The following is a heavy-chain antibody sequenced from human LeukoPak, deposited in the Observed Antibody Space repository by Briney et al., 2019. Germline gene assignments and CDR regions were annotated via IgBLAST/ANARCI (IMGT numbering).Heavy chain of an antibody. Sequence: ASVKVSCKASGGTFSSYAISWVRQAPGQGLEWMGGIIPIFGTANYAQKFQGRVTITTDESTGTAYMELSSLRSEDTAVYYCARGYSNLEDAFDIWGQGTMVTVSS. CDR2: IIPIFGTA. CDR1: GGTFSSYA. V-gene: IGHV1-69*05. J-gene: IGHJ3*02. CDR3: ARGYSNLEDAFDI. D-gene: IGHD4-11*01.